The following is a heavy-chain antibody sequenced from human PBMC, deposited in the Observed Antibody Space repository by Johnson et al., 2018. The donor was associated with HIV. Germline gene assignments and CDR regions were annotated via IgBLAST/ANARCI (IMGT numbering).Heavy chain of an antibody. CDR1: GFSFSFYW. CDR3: SRAAFYYDPSGDLTLTRAFDI. D-gene: IGHD3-22*01. V-gene: IGHV3-20*04. J-gene: IGHJ3*02. CDR2: INWNGAST. Sequence: VQLVESGGGLVQPGGSLRLSCAASGFSFSFYWMSWVRQAPGKGLEWVSGINWNGASTGYTDFAKGRFTISRDNAKNSLYVQMNGLRVEDSALYYGSRAAFYYDPSGDLTLTRAFDIWGQGTMVTVSS.